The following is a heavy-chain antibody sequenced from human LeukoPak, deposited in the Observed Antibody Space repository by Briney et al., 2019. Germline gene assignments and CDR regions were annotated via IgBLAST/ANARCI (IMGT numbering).Heavy chain of an antibody. J-gene: IGHJ4*02. V-gene: IGHV4-39*07. CDR1: GGSISSSSYY. Sequence: PSETLSLTCTVSGGSISSSSYYWGWIRQPPGKGLEWIGSIYYSGSTYYNPSLKSRVTISVDTSKNQFSLKLSSVTAADTAVYYCARGRHTDYWGQGTLVTVSS. CDR2: IYYSGST. CDR3: ARGRHTDY.